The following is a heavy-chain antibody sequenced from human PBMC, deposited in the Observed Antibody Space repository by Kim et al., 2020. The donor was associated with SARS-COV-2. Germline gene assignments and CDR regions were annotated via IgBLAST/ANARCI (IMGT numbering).Heavy chain of an antibody. J-gene: IGHJ4*02. D-gene: IGHD6-25*01. Sequence: YADTVEGRFTISRDKSTNTLYLQMNSLRAEDTAVYYCAKGEIMGIAAPDYWGQGTLVTVSS. CDR3: AKGEIMGIAAPDY. V-gene: IGHV3-23*01.